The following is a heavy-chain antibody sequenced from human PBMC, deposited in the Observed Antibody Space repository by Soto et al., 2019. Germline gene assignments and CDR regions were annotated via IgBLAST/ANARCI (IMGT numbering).Heavy chain of an antibody. Sequence: RGSLRISCAASGLTLSTYWMASVRQAPGKGLEWVANIRQDGSENYYVDSVKGRFTISRDNAKNSLYLQMNSLRPEDTALYYCVKDRYYDFWSGFSLDVWGQGTTVTVSS. CDR1: GLTLSTYW. CDR3: VKDRYYDFWSGFSLDV. D-gene: IGHD3-3*01. CDR2: IRQDGSEN. J-gene: IGHJ6*02. V-gene: IGHV3-7*03.